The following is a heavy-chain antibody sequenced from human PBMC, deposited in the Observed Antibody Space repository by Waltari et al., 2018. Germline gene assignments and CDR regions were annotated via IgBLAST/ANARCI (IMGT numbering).Heavy chain of an antibody. CDR1: EFIFSNYG. V-gene: IGHV3-30*02. D-gene: IGHD2-15*01. CDR3: ARDYRRVVAATPHFDP. Sequence: QVQLVESGGGVVQPGGSLRLSCAASEFIFSNYGMHWVRQGPGDGVEWVAYNRNDASDVTYANSVRGRFSISRDNALSTLYLEMYSLRAEDTALYFCARDYRRVVAATPHFDPWGQGTLVTVAP. J-gene: IGHJ5*02. CDR2: NRNDASDV.